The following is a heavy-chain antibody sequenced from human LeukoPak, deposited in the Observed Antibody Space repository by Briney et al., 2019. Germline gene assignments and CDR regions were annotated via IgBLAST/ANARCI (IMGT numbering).Heavy chain of an antibody. CDR3: ARDGGVDGYNSYFDY. CDR2: ISSRSSNL. Sequence: GGSLGLSCAASGFTFSSYSMNWVRQAPGKGLEWVSSISSRSSNLYYADSVKGRFTISRDNAKNSLYLQMNSLRAEDTALYYCARDGGVDGYNSYFDYWGQGTLVTVSS. V-gene: IGHV3-21*01. J-gene: IGHJ4*02. CDR1: GFTFSSYS. D-gene: IGHD5-24*01.